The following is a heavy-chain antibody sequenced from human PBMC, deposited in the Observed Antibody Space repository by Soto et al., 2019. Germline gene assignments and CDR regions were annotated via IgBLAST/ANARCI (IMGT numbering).Heavy chain of an antibody. CDR2: ISGDGGST. CDR3: AKDGPDSSSWPIDY. V-gene: IGHV3-23*01. D-gene: IGHD6-13*01. CDR1: GFTFINYA. Sequence: PGGSLRLSCEVSGFTFINYAMTWVRQPPGKGLEWVSGISGDGGSTYYADSVKGRFTISRDNPKNKMFLEMKTLRVEDTAIYKYAKDGPDSSSWPIDYWGQGTLVTVSS. J-gene: IGHJ4*02.